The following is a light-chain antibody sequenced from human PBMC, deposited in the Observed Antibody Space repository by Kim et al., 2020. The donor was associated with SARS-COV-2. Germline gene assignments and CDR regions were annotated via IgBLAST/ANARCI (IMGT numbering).Light chain of an antibody. V-gene: IGKV3-20*01. Sequence: PGERATLACRASQGVDGHLAWYKHKPGRAPRRLIYGAISRATGIPDRFSGSGSGNDYTLTISRLEPEDFAVYYCKQYSDSLTFTFGPGTKVDFK. J-gene: IGKJ3*01. CDR3: KQYSDSLTFT. CDR2: GAI. CDR1: QGVDGH.